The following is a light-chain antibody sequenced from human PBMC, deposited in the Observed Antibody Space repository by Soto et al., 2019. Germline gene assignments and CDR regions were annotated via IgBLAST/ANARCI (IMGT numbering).Light chain of an antibody. CDR2: LNSDGSH. Sequence: QLVLTQSPPASAPLGASAKPTCTLSSGQSSYAIAWHQQQPEKGPRYLMKLNSDGSHSKGDGIPDRFSGSSSGAERYLTISSLQSEDEADYYCQTWGTGPFVVFGGGTKLTVL. CDR3: QTWGTGPFVV. CDR1: SGQSSYA. V-gene: IGLV4-69*01. J-gene: IGLJ2*01.